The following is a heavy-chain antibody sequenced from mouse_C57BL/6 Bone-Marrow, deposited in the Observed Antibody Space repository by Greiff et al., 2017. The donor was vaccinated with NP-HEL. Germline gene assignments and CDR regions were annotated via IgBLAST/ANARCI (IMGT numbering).Heavy chain of an antibody. J-gene: IGHJ4*01. D-gene: IGHD1-1*01. Sequence: QVQLQQPGAELVRPGTSVKLSCKASGYTFTSYWMHWVQQRPGQGLEWIGVIDPSDSYTNYNQKFKGKATLTVDTSSSTVCMQLSSLTSEDTAVYYCARGRISAVVAYYYAKDCWGQGTSVTVA. CDR1: GYTFTSYW. V-gene: IGHV1-59*01. CDR2: IDPSDSYT. CDR3: ARGRISAVVAYYYAKDC.